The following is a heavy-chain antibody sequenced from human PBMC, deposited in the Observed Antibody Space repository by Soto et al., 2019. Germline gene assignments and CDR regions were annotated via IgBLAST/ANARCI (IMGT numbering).Heavy chain of an antibody. CDR2: MNPNSGNT. CDR3: AREKSSGYYYDY. D-gene: IGHD3-22*01. Sequence: QVQLVKSGAEVKKPGASVKVSCKASGYTFTSYDINWVRQATGQGLEWMGWMNPNSGNTAYAQKFQGRVTMTRNTSISTAYMELSSLRSEETAVYYCAREKSSGYYYDYWGQGTLVTVSS. J-gene: IGHJ4*02. CDR1: GYTFTSYD. V-gene: IGHV1-8*01.